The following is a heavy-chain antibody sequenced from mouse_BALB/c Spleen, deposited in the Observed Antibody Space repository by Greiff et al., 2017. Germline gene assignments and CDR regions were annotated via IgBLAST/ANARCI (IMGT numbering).Heavy chain of an antibody. CDR1: GFSLTGYG. Sequence: QVQLKQSGPGLVAPSQSLSITCTVSGFSLTGYGVNWVRQPPGKGLEWLGMIWGDGSTDYNSALKSRLSISKDNSKSQVFLKMNSLQTDDTARYYCARDLYYGNFLYAMDYWGQGTSVTVSS. CDR3: ARDLYYGNFLYAMDY. J-gene: IGHJ4*01. CDR2: IWGDGST. V-gene: IGHV2-6-7*01. D-gene: IGHD2-1*01.